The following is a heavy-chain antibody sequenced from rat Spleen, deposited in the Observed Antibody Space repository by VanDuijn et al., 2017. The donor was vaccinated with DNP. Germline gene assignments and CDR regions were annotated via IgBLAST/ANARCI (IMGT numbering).Heavy chain of an antibody. Sequence: EVQLVESGGDLVQPGRSLKLSCAASGFTFSNYYMAWVRQAPKKGLEWVATIGYDGITTYYRDSVKGRFSISRDTAKTTLYLQMDSLRSEDTATYYCSTRNSGYGGYFDYWGQGVMVTVSS. CDR3: STRNSGYGGYFDY. CDR2: IGYDGITT. J-gene: IGHJ2*01. V-gene: IGHV5-7*01. D-gene: IGHD4-3*01. CDR1: GFTFSNYY.